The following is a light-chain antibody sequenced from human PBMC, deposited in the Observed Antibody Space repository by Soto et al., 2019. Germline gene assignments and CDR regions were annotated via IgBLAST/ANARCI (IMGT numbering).Light chain of an antibody. CDR1: QSISSW. V-gene: IGKV1-5*03. CDR2: KAS. CDR3: QQYNSPSKT. J-gene: IGKJ1*01. Sequence: DIPMTQSPSTLSASVGDRVTITCRASQSISSWLAWYQQKPGKAPKLLIYKASSLESGVPSRFSGSGSGTEFTLTISSLQPDDFATYYCQQYNSPSKTFGQGTKVEIK.